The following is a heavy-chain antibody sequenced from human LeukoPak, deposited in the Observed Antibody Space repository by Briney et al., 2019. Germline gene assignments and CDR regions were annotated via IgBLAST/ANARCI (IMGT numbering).Heavy chain of an antibody. CDR1: GGSIRSSSYY. CDR3: ARRTWVVDSSGYYSVYYFDY. CDR2: IYYCGCP. Sequence: PSETLSLTRTVSGGSIRSSSYYWGWIRQPPGKGLEWLGSIYYCGCPFYNPSLKSRVTISVDTSKNQFPLKLSSVTAADTAVYHCARRTWVVDSSGYYSVYYFDYWGQGTLVTVSS. V-gene: IGHV4-39*01. D-gene: IGHD3-22*01. J-gene: IGHJ4*02.